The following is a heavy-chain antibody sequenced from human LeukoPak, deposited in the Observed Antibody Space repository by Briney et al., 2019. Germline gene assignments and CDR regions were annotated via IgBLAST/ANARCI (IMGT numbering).Heavy chain of an antibody. CDR1: GFTMTNAW. CDR3: TTGRVI. CDR2: IKSETDGGTT. J-gene: IGHJ4*02. V-gene: IGHV3-15*01. Sequence: GGSLRLSCAASGFTMTNAWMTWVRQPPGKGLEWVGLIKSETDGGTTNYAAPVKGRFTISRDDSKNTLYLQMNSLQTEDTAVYYCTTGRVIWGQGTLVTASS.